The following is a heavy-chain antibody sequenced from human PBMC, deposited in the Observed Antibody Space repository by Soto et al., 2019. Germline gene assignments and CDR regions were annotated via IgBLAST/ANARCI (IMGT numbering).Heavy chain of an antibody. Sequence: EPGPTLVNPTQTLTLTCTFSGFSLSTSGVGVGWIRQPPGKALEWLALIYWNDDKRHSPSLKSRLTITKDTSKNQVVLTMTNMDPVDTATYYCAHRHYGILTGYDWFDPWGQGTLVTVSS. CDR1: GFSLSTSGVG. J-gene: IGHJ5*02. CDR3: AHRHYGILTGYDWFDP. V-gene: IGHV2-5*01. CDR2: IYWNDDK. D-gene: IGHD3-9*01.